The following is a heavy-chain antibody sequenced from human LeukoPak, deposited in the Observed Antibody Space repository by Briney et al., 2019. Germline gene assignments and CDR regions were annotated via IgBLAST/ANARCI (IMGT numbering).Heavy chain of an antibody. CDR2: IISDGSSA. CDR1: GFTFGDYW. J-gene: IGHJ4*02. V-gene: IGHV3-74*01. CDR3: VRDSNYHPDC. D-gene: IGHD4-11*01. Sequence: QAGGSLRLSCAASGFTFGDYWMHWVRQAPGKGLVWVSRIISDGSSASYADSVKGRFTMPRDNAKNTLHLQMNSLRVEDTAVYYCVRDSNYHPDCWGQGTLVTVSS.